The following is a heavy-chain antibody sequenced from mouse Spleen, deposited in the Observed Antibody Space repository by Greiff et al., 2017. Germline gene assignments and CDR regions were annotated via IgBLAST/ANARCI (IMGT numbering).Heavy chain of an antibody. V-gene: IGHV1-82*01. J-gene: IGHJ3*01. Sequence: QVQLQQPGAELVLPGASVKISCKASGFAFRSSWMNWVQQSPGKGLEWIGRIYPGDGASYYNGKFKGKATLTADKSSSTAYMQHSSLTSEDSAVYFCARWGVEYDDFAYWGQGTLVTVSA. CDR2: IYPGDGAS. D-gene: IGHD2-3*01. CDR3: ARWGVEYDDFAY. CDR1: GFAFRSSW.